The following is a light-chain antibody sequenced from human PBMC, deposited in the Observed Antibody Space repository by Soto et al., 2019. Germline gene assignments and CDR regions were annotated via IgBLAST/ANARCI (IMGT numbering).Light chain of an antibody. Sequence: EIVMTQSPATLSASPGKIATLSCRASQSVNTNLAWYQQKPGQAPRLLIYVASTRATGIPARFSGSGSGTEFTLTISSLRSEDFAIYYCQKYDYWPETFGQGTKVDIK. CDR2: VAS. CDR1: QSVNTN. V-gene: IGKV3-15*01. CDR3: QKYDYWPET. J-gene: IGKJ1*01.